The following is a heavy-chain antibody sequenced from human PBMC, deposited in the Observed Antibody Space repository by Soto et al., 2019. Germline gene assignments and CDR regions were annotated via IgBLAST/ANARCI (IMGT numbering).Heavy chain of an antibody. J-gene: IGHJ6*02. V-gene: IGHV5-51*01. CDR1: GYSITSYW. CDR3: ASSSGATVDSYYYYGMDV. D-gene: IGHD4-17*01. Sequence: GEPMKISCKGSGYSITSYWIGRVRQMPGKDLEWMGIIYPGDSDTRYSPSFQGQVTISADKSISTAYLQWSSLKASDTAMYYCASSSGATVDSYYYYGMDVWGQGTTVTVSS. CDR2: IYPGDSDT.